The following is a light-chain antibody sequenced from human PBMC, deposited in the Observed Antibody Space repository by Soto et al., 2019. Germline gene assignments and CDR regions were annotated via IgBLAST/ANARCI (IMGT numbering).Light chain of an antibody. V-gene: IGKV1-5*03. J-gene: IGKJ1*01. CDR1: QSISSW. CDR2: KAS. Sequence: DIQMTQSPSPLSASVGDRVTITCRASQSISSWLAWYQQKPGTAPKLLIYKASTLQTGVPSRFSGSGSGTEFTLTISSLQPDDFATYYCQQYNDNWTFGQGTKV. CDR3: QQYNDNWT.